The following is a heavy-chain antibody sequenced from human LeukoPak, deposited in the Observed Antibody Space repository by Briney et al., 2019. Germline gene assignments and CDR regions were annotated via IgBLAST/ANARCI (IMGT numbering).Heavy chain of an antibody. CDR3: ARDFKSGYVDS. D-gene: IGHD3-3*01. Sequence: GGSLRLSCAASGFTFSNYGMHWVRQAPGKGLEWVAVIYDDGSKESFADSVKGRLTISRDNSKNTVVLQMNSLRGEDTAVYYCARDFKSGYVDSWGQGTLVTVSS. V-gene: IGHV3-33*01. CDR2: IYDDGSKE. J-gene: IGHJ4*02. CDR1: GFTFSNYG.